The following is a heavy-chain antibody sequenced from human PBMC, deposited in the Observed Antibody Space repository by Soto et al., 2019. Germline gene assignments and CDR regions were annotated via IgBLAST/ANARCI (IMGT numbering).Heavy chain of an antibody. CDR2: IIPMVDTT. Sequence: SVKISCKASGGSFTSSFLNWGRQPPRHGHEWMGGIIPMVDTTNYPRKFQHRVTTTAEKTTTLAHMELTSLASDDTAVYYCTRGVPSNAKFDFWGQGTMVTVSS. CDR3: TRGVPSNAKFDF. CDR1: GGSFTSSF. D-gene: IGHD3-10*01. J-gene: IGHJ4*02. V-gene: IGHV1-69*06.